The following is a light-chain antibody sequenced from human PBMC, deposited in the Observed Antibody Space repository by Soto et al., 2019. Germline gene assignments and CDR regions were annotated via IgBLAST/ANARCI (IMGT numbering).Light chain of an antibody. CDR2: LGS. Sequence: DIVMTQSPLSLPVTPGEPASISFRSSQILLHSNGYNYLDWYLQKPGQSPQLLIYLGSNRASGVPDRFSGSGSGTEFTLTISSLQPEDFATYYCQQLKSYPQTFGQGTKVDI. J-gene: IGKJ1*01. V-gene: IGKV2-28*01. CDR1: QILLHSNGYNY. CDR3: QQLKSYPQT.